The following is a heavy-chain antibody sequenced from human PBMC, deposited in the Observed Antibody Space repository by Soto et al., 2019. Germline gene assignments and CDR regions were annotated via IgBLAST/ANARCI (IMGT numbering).Heavy chain of an antibody. CDR1: GGSISSYY. CDR3: ARGYCSGGSCGLFDC. J-gene: IGHJ4*02. D-gene: IGHD2-15*01. CDR2: IYYSGST. V-gene: IGHV4-59*01. Sequence: QVQLQESGPGLVKPSETLSLTCTVSGGSISSYYWSWIRQPPGKGLEWIGYIYYSGSTNYNPSLKSRVTISVDPSKNQFSRKLSSVTAADTAVYYCARGYCSGGSCGLFDCWGQGTLVTVSS.